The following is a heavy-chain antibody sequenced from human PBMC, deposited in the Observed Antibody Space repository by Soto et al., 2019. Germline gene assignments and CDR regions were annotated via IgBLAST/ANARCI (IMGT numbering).Heavy chain of an antibody. CDR3: AQRLVQVPRFDP. CDR1: GGTFSSYA. CDR2: IIPIFGTA. D-gene: IGHD6-13*01. J-gene: IGHJ5*02. V-gene: IGHV1-69*13. Sequence: SVKVSCKASGGTFSSYAISWVRQAPGQGLEWMGGIIPIFGTANYAQKFQGRVTITADESTSTAYMELSSLRSEDTAVYYCAQRLVQVPRFDPWGQGTLVTVSS.